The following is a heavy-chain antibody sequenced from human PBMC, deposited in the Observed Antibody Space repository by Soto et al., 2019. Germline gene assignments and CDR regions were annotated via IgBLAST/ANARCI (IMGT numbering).Heavy chain of an antibody. Sequence: QVQLVESGGGVVQPGRSLRLSCAASGFTFSSYAMHWVRQAPGKGLEWVAVISYDGSNKYYADSVKGRFTISRDNSKKTLYLQMNSLRAEDTAVYYCAKAARTDYGDYAPYYFDYWGQGTLVTVSS. D-gene: IGHD4-17*01. CDR1: GFTFSSYA. CDR3: AKAARTDYGDYAPYYFDY. J-gene: IGHJ4*02. CDR2: ISYDGSNK. V-gene: IGHV3-30-3*01.